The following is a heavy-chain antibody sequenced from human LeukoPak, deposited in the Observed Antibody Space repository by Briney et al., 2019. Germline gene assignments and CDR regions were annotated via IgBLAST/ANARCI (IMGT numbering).Heavy chain of an antibody. CDR2: VHYSRGT. V-gene: IGHV4-59*11. CDR3: ASGQGWLTDH. D-gene: IGHD5-12*01. J-gene: IGHJ5*02. Sequence: PSETLSLTCTVSGGSISNHYCNWIRQSPGKELEWIGYVHYSRGTNYNPSLKSRVTISLDTSKNQFFLQLSSVTVADTAVYHCASGQGWLTDHWGRGTLVAVSS. CDR1: GGSISNHY.